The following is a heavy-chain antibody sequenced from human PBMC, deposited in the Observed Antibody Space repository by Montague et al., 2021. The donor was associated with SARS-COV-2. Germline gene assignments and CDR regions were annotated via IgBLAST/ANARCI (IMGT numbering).Heavy chain of an antibody. CDR3: AREPGSVDGMDV. CDR2: INTDGSNS. D-gene: IGHD4-23*01. CDR1: GFSFSDYW. V-gene: IGHV3-74*01. J-gene: IGHJ6*02. Sequence: SLRLSCAASGFSFSDYWMHWVRQAPGKGLEWVSRINTDGSNSYYTDSVKGRFTISRDNAKNTLYLQTNNLRAEDTAVYYCAREPGSVDGMDVWGQGTTITVSS.